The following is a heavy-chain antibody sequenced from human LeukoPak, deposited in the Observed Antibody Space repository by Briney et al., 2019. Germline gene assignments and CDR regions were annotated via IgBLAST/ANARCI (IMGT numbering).Heavy chain of an antibody. Sequence: GGSLKLSCAASGFTFSNYAMSWVRQAPGKGLEWVSAISGSGGSTYYADSVKGRFTISRDNSKNTLFLQMNSLRAEDTAVYYCAKHASFTMILVAPDAFDIWGQGTMVTVSS. J-gene: IGHJ3*02. CDR3: AKHASFTMILVAPDAFDI. D-gene: IGHD3-22*01. CDR1: GFTFSNYA. V-gene: IGHV3-23*01. CDR2: ISGSGGST.